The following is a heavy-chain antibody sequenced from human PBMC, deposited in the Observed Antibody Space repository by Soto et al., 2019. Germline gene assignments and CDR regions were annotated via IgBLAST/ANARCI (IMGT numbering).Heavy chain of an antibody. CDR3: AGDGVRNGAYNGWLDP. V-gene: IGHV3-7*03. Sequence: EVQLVESGGDLVQPGGSLRLSCAASGFGFSSYWMTWVRQAPGKGLEWVANIKQDGREKYYVASVKGRFTISRDNGNNSLYLQMDSLTPDDTAVYYCAGDGVRNGAYNGWLDPWRQGTLVTVSS. CDR1: GFGFSSYW. J-gene: IGHJ5*02. D-gene: IGHD3-10*01. CDR2: IKQDGREK.